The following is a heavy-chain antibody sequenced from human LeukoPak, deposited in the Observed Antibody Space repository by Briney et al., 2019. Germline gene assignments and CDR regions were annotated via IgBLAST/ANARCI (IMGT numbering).Heavy chain of an antibody. CDR2: IDWDDDK. V-gene: IGHV2-5*02. CDR1: GFSLRTSGLD. CDR3: SHRGSVGSQTFDY. Sequence: SGPTLANPTPTLTLTCTFAGFSLRTSGLDVGCIRQPPGTALEWLALIDWDDDKRCNPSLKSRLTITNDTSKSQVVLTMTNMEPVDTATYFCSHRGSVGSQTFDYWGQGTLVTVSS. J-gene: IGHJ4*02. D-gene: IGHD1-26*01.